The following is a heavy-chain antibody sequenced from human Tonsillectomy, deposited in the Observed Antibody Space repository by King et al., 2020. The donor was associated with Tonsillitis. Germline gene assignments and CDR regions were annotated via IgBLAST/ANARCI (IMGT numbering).Heavy chain of an antibody. Sequence: VQLVESGAEVKKPGASVKVSCKASGYTFTGYYMHWVRQAPGQGLEWMGWINPTSGGTNFAQKFQGRVTMTRDTSISTAYMELSRLRSDDTAVYYCARDRPPYSSSVDYWGQGTLVTVSS. CDR1: GYTFTGYY. J-gene: IGHJ4*02. CDR2: INPTSGGT. CDR3: ARDRPPYSSSVDY. D-gene: IGHD6-6*01. V-gene: IGHV1-2*02.